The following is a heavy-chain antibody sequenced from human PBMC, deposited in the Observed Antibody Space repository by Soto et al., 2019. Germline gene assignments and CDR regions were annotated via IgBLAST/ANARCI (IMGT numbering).Heavy chain of an antibody. CDR2: IYYSGST. CDR3: ARVRTHSGYDPFDY. J-gene: IGHJ4*02. Sequence: SETLSLTCTVSGGSISSYYWSWIRQPPGKGLEWIGYIYYSGSTNYNPSLKSRVTISVDTSKNQFSLKLSSVTAADTAVYYCARVRTHSGYDPFDYWGQGTLVTSPQ. CDR1: GGSISSYY. D-gene: IGHD5-12*01. V-gene: IGHV4-59*01.